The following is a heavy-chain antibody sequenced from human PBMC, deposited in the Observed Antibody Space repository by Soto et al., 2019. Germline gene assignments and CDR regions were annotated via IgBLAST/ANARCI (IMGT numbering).Heavy chain of an antibody. V-gene: IGHV4-31*03. CDR3: SRGILV. D-gene: IGHD5-18*01. J-gene: IGHJ4*02. CDR1: GGSINSGGYC. Sequence: QVQLQESGPGLVKPSQTLSLTCTVSGGSINSGGYCWSWIRQHPGKGLDWIGCISYAGSTSYNPSLKSRVTISVYTSKNQFSLKLTSVTAADTDVYYCSRGILVWGQGALITVSS. CDR2: ISYAGST.